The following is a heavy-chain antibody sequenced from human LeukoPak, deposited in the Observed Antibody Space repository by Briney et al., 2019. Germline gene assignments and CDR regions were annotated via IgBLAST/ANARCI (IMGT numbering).Heavy chain of an antibody. J-gene: IGHJ4*02. D-gene: IGHD3-22*01. V-gene: IGHV3-30*02. Sequence: PGGSLRLSCAASGFTFSSYGMHWVRQAPGKGLEWVAFIRYDGSNKYYADSVKGRFTISRDNSKNTLYLQMNSLRAEDTAVYYCARDGASWLLPELFDYWGQGTLVTVSS. CDR2: IRYDGSNK. CDR1: GFTFSSYG. CDR3: ARDGASWLLPELFDY.